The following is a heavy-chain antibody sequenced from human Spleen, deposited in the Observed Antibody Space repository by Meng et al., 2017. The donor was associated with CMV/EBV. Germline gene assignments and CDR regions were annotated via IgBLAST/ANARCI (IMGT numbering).Heavy chain of an antibody. CDR2: ISWNSGSI. CDR3: AKDRGIAVAGTLHY. D-gene: IGHD6-19*01. J-gene: IGHJ4*02. Sequence: SLKISCAASGFAFDDYAMHWVRQVPGKGLDWVSGISWNSGSIAYADSVKGRFTISRDNAKNSLYLQMNSLKAEDMALYYCAKDRGIAVAGTLHYWGQGTLVTVSS. CDR1: GFAFDDYA. V-gene: IGHV3-9*03.